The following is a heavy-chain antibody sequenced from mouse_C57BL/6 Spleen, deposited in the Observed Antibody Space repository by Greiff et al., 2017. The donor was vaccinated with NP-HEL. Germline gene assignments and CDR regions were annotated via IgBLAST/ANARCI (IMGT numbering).Heavy chain of an antibody. Sequence: QVQLQQSGAELVKPGASVKISCKASGYAFSSYWMNWVKQRPGKGLEWIGQIYPGDGDTNYNGKFKGKATLTADKSSSTAYMQLSSLTSEDSAVYFCARRGLLPDYYAMDYWGQGTSVTVSS. CDR3: ARRGLLPDYYAMDY. V-gene: IGHV1-80*01. CDR2: IYPGDGDT. D-gene: IGHD2-3*01. J-gene: IGHJ4*01. CDR1: GYAFSSYW.